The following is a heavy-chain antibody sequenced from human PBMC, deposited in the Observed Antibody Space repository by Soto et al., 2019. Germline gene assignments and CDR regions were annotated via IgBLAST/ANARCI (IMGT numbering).Heavy chain of an antibody. J-gene: IGHJ6*02. CDR3: AKDEYGVRGVIISYYGMDV. CDR1: GFTFDDYA. V-gene: IGHV3-9*01. CDR2: ISWNSGSI. Sequence: HPGGSLRLSCAASGFTFDDYAMHWVRQAPGKGLEWVSGISWNSGSIGYADSVKGRFTISRDNAKNSLYLQMNSLRAEDTALYYCAKDEYGVRGVIISYYGMDVWGQGTTVTVSS. D-gene: IGHD3-10*01.